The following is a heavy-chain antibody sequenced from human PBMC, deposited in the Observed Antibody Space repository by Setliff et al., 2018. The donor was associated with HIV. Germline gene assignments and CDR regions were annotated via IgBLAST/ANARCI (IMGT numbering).Heavy chain of an antibody. J-gene: IGHJ4*02. CDR1: GYTFTSYA. V-gene: IGHV1-3*03. D-gene: IGHD3-10*01. Sequence: GASVKVFCKASGYTFTSYAMHWVRQAPGQRLEWVGWINTGNGDTKYSQDFQGRVTISRDTSASTAHMELSSLRSEDMAVYYCARSQINLVRGVVHYFDYWGQGTLGTVSS. CDR2: INTGNGDT. CDR3: ARSQINLVRGVVHYFDY.